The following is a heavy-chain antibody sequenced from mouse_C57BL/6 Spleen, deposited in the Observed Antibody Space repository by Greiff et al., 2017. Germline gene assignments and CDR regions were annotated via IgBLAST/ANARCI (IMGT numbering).Heavy chain of an antibody. CDR2: IDPANGNT. CDR1: GFNIKHTY. D-gene: IGHD1-1*01. Sequence: VQLKQPVAELVRPGASVKLSCTASGFNIKHTYMHWVKQRPEQGLEWIGRIDPANGNTISAPKSQGKATITADPSSNTAYLQLISLTSYDTTIYYFALYGSGYAMDYWGQGTSVTVSS. V-gene: IGHV14-3*01. J-gene: IGHJ4*01. CDR3: ALYGSGYAMDY.